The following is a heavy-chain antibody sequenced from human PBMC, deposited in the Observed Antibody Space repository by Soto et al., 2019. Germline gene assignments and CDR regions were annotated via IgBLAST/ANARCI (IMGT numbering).Heavy chain of an antibody. CDR1: GYTFTGYY. CDR2: INPNSGGT. Sequence: ASVKVSCKASGYTFTGYYMHWVRQAPGQGLEWMGWINPNSGGTNYAQKFQGWVTMTRDTSISTAYMGLSRLRSDDTAVNYWARDAKLGGYSGYDHPGIDSSGLYGMDVWGQGTTVTVSS. CDR3: ARDAKLGGYSGYDHPGIDSSGLYGMDV. J-gene: IGHJ6*02. V-gene: IGHV1-2*04. D-gene: IGHD5-12*01.